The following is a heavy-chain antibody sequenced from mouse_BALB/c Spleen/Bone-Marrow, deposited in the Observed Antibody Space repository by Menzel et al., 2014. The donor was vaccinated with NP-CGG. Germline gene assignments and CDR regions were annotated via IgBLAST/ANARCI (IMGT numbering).Heavy chain of an antibody. Sequence: VQLQQSGAELARPGASVKMSCKASGYSFTSYMMHWVKQRPGQGLEWIGYINPSSGYTNYNQKFKDKATLTADKSSTTSYMQLSSLTSEASAFHYCARKLGPGYAMDYWGQGTSVTVSS. D-gene: IGHD4-1*01. CDR2: INPSSGYT. CDR3: ARKLGPGYAMDY. J-gene: IGHJ4*01. CDR1: GYSFTSYM. V-gene: IGHV1-4*01.